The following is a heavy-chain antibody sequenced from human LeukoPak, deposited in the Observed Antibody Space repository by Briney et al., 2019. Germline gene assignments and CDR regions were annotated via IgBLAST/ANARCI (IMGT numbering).Heavy chain of an antibody. Sequence: SETLPLTCTVSGCSISSNSQYWGWIRQTPGKGLEWIGSIFYSGTTYYNPSLKSRVTISIDTSKNQFSLKLSSVTAADTAVYYCARHLYSESYYFWGQGTLVTVSS. CDR3: ARHLYSESYYF. D-gene: IGHD1-26*01. J-gene: IGHJ4*02. CDR1: GCSISSNSQY. V-gene: IGHV4-39*01. CDR2: IFYSGTT.